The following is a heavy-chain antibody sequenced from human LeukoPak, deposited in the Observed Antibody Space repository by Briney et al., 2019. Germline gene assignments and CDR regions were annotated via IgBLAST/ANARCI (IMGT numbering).Heavy chain of an antibody. D-gene: IGHD6-6*01. V-gene: IGHV4-59*01. CDR3: ARDWGVSARPGYMDV. CDR2: IYYSGGT. CDR1: GDSISRYY. Sequence: PSETLSLTCTVSGDSISRYYWSWIRQPPGKGLEWIAYIYYSGGTNSNPSLKSRVTISVDTSKNQFSLKLSSVTAADTAVYYCARDWGVSARPGYMDVWGKGTTVTVSS. J-gene: IGHJ6*03.